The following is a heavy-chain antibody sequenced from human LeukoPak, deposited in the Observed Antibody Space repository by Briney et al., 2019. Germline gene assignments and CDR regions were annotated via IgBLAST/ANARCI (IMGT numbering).Heavy chain of an antibody. V-gene: IGHV3-23*01. D-gene: IGHD1-26*01. CDR3: AKEGRILGPSQFGS. CDR1: GFTFSSYA. CDR2: IGGSGLDN. Sequence: PGGSLRLSCRGSGFTFSSYAMSWVRQAPGKGLEWVSGIGGSGLDNYYPDSVKGSFLVSRDNSKNTLFLQMNNLRADDTAVYFCAKEGRILGPSQFGSWGQGTLVTVSS. J-gene: IGHJ4*02.